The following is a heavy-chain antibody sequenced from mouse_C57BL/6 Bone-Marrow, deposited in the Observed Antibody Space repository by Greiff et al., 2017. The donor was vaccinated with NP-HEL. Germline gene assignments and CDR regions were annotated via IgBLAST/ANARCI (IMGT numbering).Heavy chain of an antibody. CDR1: GYTFTSYW. D-gene: IGHD2-1*01. Sequence: QVQLQQPGAELVKPGASVKLSCKASGYTFTSYWMHWVKQRPGQGLEWIGMIHPNSGSTNYNEKFKSKATLTVDKSSSTAYMQLSSLTSEDSAVYYCARFYGTLYYSAMDYWGQGTSVTVSS. CDR3: ARFYGTLYYSAMDY. CDR2: IHPNSGST. V-gene: IGHV1-64*01. J-gene: IGHJ4*01.